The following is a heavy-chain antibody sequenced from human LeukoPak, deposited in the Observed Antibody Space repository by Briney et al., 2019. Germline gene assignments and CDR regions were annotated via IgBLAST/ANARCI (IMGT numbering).Heavy chain of an antibody. J-gene: IGHJ4*02. Sequence: PGGSLRLSCAASGFTFSDYYMSWIRQAPGKGLEWVSHISGSSTYTKYADSVRGRFTISRDNAKNSLYLQMNSLRAEDTAVYYCARGLYSSGSQYYFDYWGQGILVTVSS. V-gene: IGHV3-11*03. D-gene: IGHD3-22*01. CDR3: ARGLYSSGSQYYFDY. CDR1: GFTFSDYY. CDR2: ISGSSTYT.